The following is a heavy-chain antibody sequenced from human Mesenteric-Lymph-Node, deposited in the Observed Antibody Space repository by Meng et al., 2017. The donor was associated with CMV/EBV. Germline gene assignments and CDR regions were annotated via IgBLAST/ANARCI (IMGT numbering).Heavy chain of an antibody. Sequence: GESLKISCAASGFTFSSYSMNWVRQAPGKGLEWVSSISSSSSYIYYADSVKGRFTISRDNAKNSLYLQLNSVKAEGTAVYFCARLQGGVTTYDYWGLGTWVTVSS. V-gene: IGHV3-21*01. CDR3: ARLQGGVTTYDY. J-gene: IGHJ4*02. CDR2: ISSSSSYI. CDR1: GFTFSSYS. D-gene: IGHD4-17*01.